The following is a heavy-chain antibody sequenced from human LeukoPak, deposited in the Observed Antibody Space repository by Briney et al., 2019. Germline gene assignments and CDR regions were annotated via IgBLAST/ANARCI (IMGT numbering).Heavy chain of an antibody. CDR1: GGSIGNGGYY. Sequence: PSETLSLTCTVSGGSIGNGGYYWSWIRQPPGKGLEWIGYISYSGSTNYNPSLKSRVTISVDTSKNQCSLKLSSVTAADAAVYYCARNRSSGWYAFDSWGQGSLVTVSS. CDR2: ISYSGST. D-gene: IGHD6-19*01. CDR3: ARNRSSGWYAFDS. J-gene: IGHJ4*02. V-gene: IGHV4-61*08.